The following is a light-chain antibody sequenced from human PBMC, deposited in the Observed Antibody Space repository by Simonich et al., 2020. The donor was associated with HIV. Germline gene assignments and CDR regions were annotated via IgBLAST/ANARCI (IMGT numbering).Light chain of an antibody. CDR1: QGISSW. V-gene: IGKV1-12*01. J-gene: IGKJ2*01. CDR2: AAS. CDR3: QQSYSTAPYT. Sequence: DIQMTQSPFSVSASVGDRVTITCRASQGISSWLAWYQQKPGKAPKLLIHAASSLQSGVPSRFSGGGSGTEFTLTISSLQPEDSATYFCQQSYSTAPYTFGLGTNLEIK.